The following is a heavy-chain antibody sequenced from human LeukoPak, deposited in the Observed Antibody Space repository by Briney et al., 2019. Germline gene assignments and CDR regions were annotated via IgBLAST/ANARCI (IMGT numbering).Heavy chain of an antibody. J-gene: IGHJ6*02. V-gene: IGHV1-46*01. CDR3: AAPRTVTTYYYGMDV. CDR1: GYTFTSYY. D-gene: IGHD4-17*01. CDR2: INPSGGST. Sequence: ASVKVSCKASGYTFTSYYMHWVRQAPGQGLEWMGIINPSGGSTSYAQKFQGRVTMTRDTSTSTVYMELSSLRSEDTAVYYCAAPRTVTTYYYGMDVWGQGTTVTVSS.